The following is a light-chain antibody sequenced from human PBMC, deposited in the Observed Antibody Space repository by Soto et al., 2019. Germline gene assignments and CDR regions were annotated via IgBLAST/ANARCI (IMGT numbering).Light chain of an antibody. CDR3: SSYTSASAFVL. CDR1: SSDIGGYNY. V-gene: IGLV2-14*03. CDR2: DVS. Sequence: QSGLTQPASVSGSPGPSITISCTGTSSDIGGYNYVSWYQQHPGKAPKLVIYDVSNRPSGISNRFSGSKSANTASLTVSGLQAEDEADYYCSSYTSASAFVLFGGGTKLTVL. J-gene: IGLJ2*01.